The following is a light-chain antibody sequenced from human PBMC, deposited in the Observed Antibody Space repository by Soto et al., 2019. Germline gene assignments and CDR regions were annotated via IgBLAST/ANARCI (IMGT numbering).Light chain of an antibody. J-gene: IGKJ4*01. Sequence: QMTQSPSSLSASVGDRVTITCQASHDIINSLNWYQQKPRRAPKLLISDASNLETGVPSRFSGTGSATTFTFTISDLQPEDPGEYYCQQHNNLPFTFGGGTKVEIK. V-gene: IGKV1-33*01. CDR1: HDIINS. CDR2: DAS. CDR3: QQHNNLPFT.